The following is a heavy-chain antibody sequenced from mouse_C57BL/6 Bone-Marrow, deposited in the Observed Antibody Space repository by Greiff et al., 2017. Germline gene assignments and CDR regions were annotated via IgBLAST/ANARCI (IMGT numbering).Heavy chain of an antibody. CDR3: ARSGGNYNAMDY. Sequence: VQLQQPGAELVKPGASVKLSCKASGYTFTSYWMHWVKQRPGQGLEWIGMIHPNSGSTNYNEKFKSKATLTVDKSSSTAYMQLSSLTSEDSAVYYCARSGGNYNAMDYWGQGTSVTVSS. J-gene: IGHJ4*01. D-gene: IGHD2-1*01. V-gene: IGHV1-64*01. CDR2: IHPNSGST. CDR1: GYTFTSYW.